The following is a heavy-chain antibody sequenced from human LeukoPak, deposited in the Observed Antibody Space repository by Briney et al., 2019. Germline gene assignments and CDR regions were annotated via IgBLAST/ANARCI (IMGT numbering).Heavy chain of an antibody. D-gene: IGHD3-10*01. J-gene: IGHJ1*01. CDR2: ISLNGGST. CDR1: GFTYDEYG. Sequence: PGGSLRLSCAASGFTYDEYGMTWVRQAPGKGLEWVSGISLNGGSTGYADSVKGRFTISRDNAENSLYLQMNSLRVEDTALYYCARGITMFQHWGQGTLVTVSS. V-gene: IGHV3-20*04. CDR3: ARGITMFQH.